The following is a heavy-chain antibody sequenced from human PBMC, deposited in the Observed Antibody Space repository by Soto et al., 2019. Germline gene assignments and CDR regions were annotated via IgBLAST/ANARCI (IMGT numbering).Heavy chain of an antibody. CDR3: ARSPLSYDYVRQTWREVGDSFDV. D-gene: IGHD3-10*02. J-gene: IGHJ3*01. CDR1: NSSLGAFH. V-gene: IGHV4-34*12. CDR2: LIHGGST. Sequence: SETLSLTCAIYNSSLGAFHWTWIRQPPGKGLEWIGELIHGGSTNYNPSLKSRVTFSLDTSKSQFSLHVMSVTAADTAVYYCARSPLSYDYVRQTWREVGDSFDVWGRGTSVTV.